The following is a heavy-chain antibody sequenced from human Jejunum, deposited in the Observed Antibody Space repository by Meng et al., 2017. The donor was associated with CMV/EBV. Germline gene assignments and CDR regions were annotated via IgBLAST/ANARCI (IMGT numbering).Heavy chain of an antibody. V-gene: IGHV7-4-1*02. Sequence: TVYAMNWVRQAPGQGLEWMGWINTDTGDPTDARDFGGRFVCSLDRYANTAYLQINDLQTEDTAVYYCARGGIGYCSDRTCSVDYWGQGTLVTVSS. CDR1: TVYA. J-gene: IGHJ4*02. CDR2: INTDTGDP. D-gene: IGHD2-2*03. CDR3: ARGGIGYCSDRTCSVDY.